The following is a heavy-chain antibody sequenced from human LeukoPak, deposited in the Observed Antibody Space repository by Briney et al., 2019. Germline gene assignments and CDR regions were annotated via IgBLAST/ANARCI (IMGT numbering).Heavy chain of an antibody. CDR3: ATVAAHGYNYGT. CDR1: GYTFTDYY. Sequence: ASVKVSCKVSGYTFTDYYMHWVQQAPGKGLEWMGLVDPEDGETIYAEKFQGRVTITADTSTDTAYMELSSLRSEDTAVYYCATVAAHGYNYGTWGQGTLVTVSS. J-gene: IGHJ4*02. V-gene: IGHV1-69-2*01. CDR2: VDPEDGET. D-gene: IGHD5-18*01.